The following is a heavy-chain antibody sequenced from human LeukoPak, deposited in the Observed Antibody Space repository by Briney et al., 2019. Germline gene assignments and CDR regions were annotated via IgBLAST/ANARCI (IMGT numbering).Heavy chain of an antibody. CDR3: AKEVAYCSSTSCYWDSYFDY. V-gene: IGHV3-30*18. CDR1: GFTFSSYG. Sequence: GGSLRLSCAASGFTFSSYGMHWVRQAPGKGLEWVAVISYDGSNKYYADSVKGRFTISRDNSKNTLYLQMNSLRAEDTAVYYCAKEVAYCSSTSCYWDSYFDYWGQGTLVTVSS. J-gene: IGHJ4*02. D-gene: IGHD2-2*01. CDR2: ISYDGSNK.